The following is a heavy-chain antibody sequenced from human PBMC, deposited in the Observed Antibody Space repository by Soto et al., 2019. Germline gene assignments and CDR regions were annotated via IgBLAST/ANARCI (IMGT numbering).Heavy chain of an antibody. D-gene: IGHD1-26*01. CDR3: ARDKTVGAPRPNWFDP. Sequence: ASVKVSCKASGYTFTSYGISWVRQAPGQGLEWMGWISAYNGNTNYAQKLQGRVTMTTDTSTSTAYMELRSLRSDDTAVYYCARDKTVGAPRPNWFDPWGQGTLVTVSS. CDR1: GYTFTSYG. V-gene: IGHV1-18*01. CDR2: ISAYNGNT. J-gene: IGHJ5*02.